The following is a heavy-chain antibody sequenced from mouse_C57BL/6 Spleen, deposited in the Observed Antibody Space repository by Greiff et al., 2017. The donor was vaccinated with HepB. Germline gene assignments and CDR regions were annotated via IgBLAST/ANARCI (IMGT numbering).Heavy chain of an antibody. CDR3: ARVEGYYGAWFAY. CDR1: GYSITSGYY. J-gene: IGHJ3*01. V-gene: IGHV3-6*01. D-gene: IGHD1-1*01. CDR2: ISYDGSN. Sequence: EVQVVESGPGLVKPSQSLSLTCSVTGYSITSGYYWNWIRQFPGNKLEWMGYISYDGSNNYNPSLKNRISITRDTSKNQFFLKLNSVTTEDTATYYCARVEGYYGAWFAYWGQGTLVTVSA.